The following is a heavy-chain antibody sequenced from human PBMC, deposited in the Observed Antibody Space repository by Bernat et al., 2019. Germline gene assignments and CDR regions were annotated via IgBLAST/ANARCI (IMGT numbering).Heavy chain of an antibody. CDR1: GFTFSSYA. CDR3: AKDYPLTKIAAAGTGAFDI. CDR2: FSGSGGST. V-gene: IGHV3-23*01. Sequence: EVQLLESGGGLVQPGGSLRLSCAASGFTFSSYAMSWVRQAPGKGLEWVSAFSGSGGSTYYADSVKGRFTISRDNSKNTLYLQMNSLRAEDTAVYYCAKDYPLTKIAAAGTGAFDIWGQGTMVTVSS. D-gene: IGHD6-13*01. J-gene: IGHJ3*02.